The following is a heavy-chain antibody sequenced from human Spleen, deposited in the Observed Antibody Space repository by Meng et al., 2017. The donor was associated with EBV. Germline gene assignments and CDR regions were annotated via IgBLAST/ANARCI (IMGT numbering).Heavy chain of an antibody. J-gene: IGHJ4*02. CDR2: INTNTGNP. Sequence: HVHMVQLGPELKNPGASVKVSCKASGYTFTTYALNWVRQAPGQGLEWMGWINTNTGNPTYAQGFTGRFVFSLDTSLSTTYLQISSLKAEDTAIYYCARLATSLAATGTAWGQGTPVTVSS. V-gene: IGHV7-4-1*02. D-gene: IGHD6-13*01. CDR1: GYTFTTYA. CDR3: ARLATSLAATGTA.